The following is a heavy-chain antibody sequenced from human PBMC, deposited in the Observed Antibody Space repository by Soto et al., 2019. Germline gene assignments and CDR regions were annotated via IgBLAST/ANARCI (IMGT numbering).Heavy chain of an antibody. Sequence: QVQLVESGGGVVQPGRSLRLSCAASGFTFSSYGMHWVRQAPGKGLEWVAVIWYDGSNKYYADSVKGRFTISRDNSKNTLYLQMNSLRAEDTAVYYCARFRDYVWGSYRPYDAFDIWGHGTMVTVSS. J-gene: IGHJ3*02. CDR2: IWYDGSNK. V-gene: IGHV3-33*01. CDR3: ARFRDYVWGSYRPYDAFDI. CDR1: GFTFSSYG. D-gene: IGHD3-16*02.